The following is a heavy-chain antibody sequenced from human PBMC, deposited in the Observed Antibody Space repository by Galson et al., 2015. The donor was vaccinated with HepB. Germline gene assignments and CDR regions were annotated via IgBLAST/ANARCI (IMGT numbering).Heavy chain of an antibody. CDR3: AREFSSSWSLDY. CDR1: GFTFSSYA. CDR2: ISYDGSNE. J-gene: IGHJ4*02. V-gene: IGHV3-30*04. Sequence: SLRLSCAASGFTFSSYAMHWVRQAPGKGLEWVAVISYDGSNEYYADSVKGRFTISRDNSKNTLYLQMNSLRAEDTAVYYCAREFSSSWSLDYWGQGTLVTVSS. D-gene: IGHD6-13*01.